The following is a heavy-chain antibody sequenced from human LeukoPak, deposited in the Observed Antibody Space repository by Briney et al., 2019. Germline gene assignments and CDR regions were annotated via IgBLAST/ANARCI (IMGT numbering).Heavy chain of an antibody. CDR3: AKDMWELPTAAGDY. D-gene: IGHD1-26*01. CDR1: GFTFSSYG. V-gene: IGHV3-30*18. Sequence: GRSLRLSCAASGFTFSSYGMHWVRQAPGKGLEWVAVISYDGSNKYYADSVKGRFTISRDNSKNTLYLQMNSLRAEDTAVYYCAKDMWELPTAAGDYWGQGTLVTVSS. CDR2: ISYDGSNK. J-gene: IGHJ4*02.